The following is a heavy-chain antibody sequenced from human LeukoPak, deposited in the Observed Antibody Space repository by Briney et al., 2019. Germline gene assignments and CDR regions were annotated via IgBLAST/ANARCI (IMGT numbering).Heavy chain of an antibody. V-gene: IGHV1-46*01. CDR3: ARDNSVEDTAWWFDP. D-gene: IGHD4-23*01. CDR1: GYFFTGYY. J-gene: IGHJ5*02. CDR2: INPSGGST. Sequence: GASVKVSCKASGYFFTGYYIHWVRQAPGQGLEWMGIINPSGGSTSYAQKFQGRVTMTRDMSTSTDYMELSSLRSEDTAVYYCARDNSVEDTAWWFDPWGQGTLVTVSS.